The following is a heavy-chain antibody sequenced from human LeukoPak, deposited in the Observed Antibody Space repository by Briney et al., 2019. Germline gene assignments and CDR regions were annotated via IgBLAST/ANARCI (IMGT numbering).Heavy chain of an antibody. CDR3: ARAPDLWTDY. Sequence: ASVKVSCTASGFTFTSYYMHWVRQAPGQGLEWIGIINPSGGSTTYAQTFQGRVTMTRDTSTSTVYMELSSLRSEDTAVYYCARAPDLWTDYWGQGSLVTVSS. CDR2: INPSGGST. CDR1: GFTFTSYY. D-gene: IGHD1-1*01. J-gene: IGHJ4*02. V-gene: IGHV1-46*01.